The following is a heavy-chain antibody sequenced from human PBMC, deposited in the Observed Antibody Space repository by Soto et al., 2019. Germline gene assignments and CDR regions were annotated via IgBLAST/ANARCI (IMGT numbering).Heavy chain of an antibody. D-gene: IGHD3-10*01. J-gene: IGHJ4*02. CDR1: GFTFRSYA. V-gene: IGHV3-23*01. Sequence: VGSLRLSCAASGFTFRSYAMHWIRQAPGKGLEWVSTISGSGGSAYYADSVKGRFTISRDNSKNTLYLQMNSLRAEDTAVYYCAKTYYYGSGSQYYFDYWGQGALVTVSS. CDR3: AKTYYYGSGSQYYFDY. CDR2: ISGSGGSA.